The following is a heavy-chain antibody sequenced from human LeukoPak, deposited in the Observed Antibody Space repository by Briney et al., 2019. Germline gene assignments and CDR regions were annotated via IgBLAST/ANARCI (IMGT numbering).Heavy chain of an antibody. CDR1: GYTFTGYY. CDR3: AGLTQNNYDFWSGPPAY. V-gene: IGHV1-2*02. Sequence: GASVKVSCKASGYTFTGYYMHWVRQAPGQGLEWMGWINPNSGGTNYAQKFQGRVTMTRDTSISTAYMELSRLRSDDTAVYYCAGLTQNNYDFWSGPPAYWGQGTLVTVSS. J-gene: IGHJ4*02. D-gene: IGHD3-3*01. CDR2: INPNSGGT.